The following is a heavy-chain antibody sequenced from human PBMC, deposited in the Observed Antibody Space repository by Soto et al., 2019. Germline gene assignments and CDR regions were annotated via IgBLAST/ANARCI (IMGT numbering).Heavy chain of an antibody. CDR2: IWYDGSNK. Sequence: PGGSLRLSCAASGFTFSSYGMHWVRQAPGKGLEWVAVIWYDGSNKYYADSVKGRFTISRDNSKNTLYLQMNSLRAEDTAVYYCARARGMTTVTTLDYWGQGTLVTVSS. CDR1: GFTFSSYG. D-gene: IGHD4-17*01. CDR3: ARARGMTTVTTLDY. V-gene: IGHV3-33*01. J-gene: IGHJ4*02.